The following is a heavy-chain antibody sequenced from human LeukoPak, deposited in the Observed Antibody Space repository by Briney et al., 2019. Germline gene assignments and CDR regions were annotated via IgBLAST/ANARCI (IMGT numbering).Heavy chain of an antibody. V-gene: IGHV4-34*01. CDR3: ARAMVRGVISNFDY. J-gene: IGHJ4*02. Sequence: SETLSLTCAVYGGSFSGYYWSWIRQPPGKGLEWIGEINHSGSTNYNPSLKSRVTISVDTSKNQFSLTLSSVTAADTAVYYCARAMVRGVISNFDYWGQGTLVTVSS. CDR1: GGSFSGYY. CDR2: INHSGST. D-gene: IGHD3-10*01.